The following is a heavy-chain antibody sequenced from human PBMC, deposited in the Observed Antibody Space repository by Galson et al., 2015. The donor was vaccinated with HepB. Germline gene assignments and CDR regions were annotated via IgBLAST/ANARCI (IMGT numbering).Heavy chain of an antibody. CDR2: VDPEDGET. CDR1: GYTFTDYY. CDR3: ATEQYDYIWGSYKGAAY. V-gene: IGHV1-69-2*01. Sequence: VKVSCKVSGYTFTDYYMHWVQQAPGKGLEWMGLVDPEDGETIYAEKFQGRVTITADTSTDTAYMELSSLRSEDTAVYYCATEQYDYIWGSYKGAAYWGQGSLVTVSS. D-gene: IGHD3-16*01. J-gene: IGHJ4*02.